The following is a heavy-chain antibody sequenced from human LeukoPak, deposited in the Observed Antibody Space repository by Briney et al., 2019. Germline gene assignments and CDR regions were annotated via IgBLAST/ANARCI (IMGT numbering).Heavy chain of an antibody. D-gene: IGHD2/OR15-2a*01. V-gene: IGHV4-59*08. J-gene: IGHJ3*02. CDR1: GGSISSYY. CDR2: IYYSGST. Sequence: SETLSLTCTVSGGSISSYYWSWIRQPPGKGLEWIGYIYYSGSTNYNPSLKSRVTISVDTSKNQFSLKLSSVTAADTAVYYCASFFTRRGAFDIWGQGTMVTVSS. CDR3: ASFFTRRGAFDI.